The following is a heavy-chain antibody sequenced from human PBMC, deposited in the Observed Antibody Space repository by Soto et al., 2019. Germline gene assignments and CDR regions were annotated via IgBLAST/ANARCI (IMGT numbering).Heavy chain of an antibody. V-gene: IGHV1-58*01. CDR1: GFTFTSSA. D-gene: IGHD6-19*01. CDR3: AAEGRSSGWYGIDYFDY. J-gene: IGHJ4*02. Sequence: SVKVSCKASGFTFTSSAVQWVRQARGQRLEWIGWIVVGSGNTNYAQKFQERVTITRDMSTSTAYMELSSLRSEDTAVYYCAAEGRSSGWYGIDYFDYWGQGTPVTVSS. CDR2: IVVGSGNT.